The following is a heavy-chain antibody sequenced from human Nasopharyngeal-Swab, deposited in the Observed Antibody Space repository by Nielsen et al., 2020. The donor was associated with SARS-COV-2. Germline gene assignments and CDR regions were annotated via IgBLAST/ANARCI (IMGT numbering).Heavy chain of an antibody. Sequence: GESLKISCAASGFTFSSYAMYWVRQAPGKGLEWVAVISYDGSNKYYADSVKGRFTISRDNAKNTVYLQMNSLRAEDTAVYYCIRERQWFGDSSWGQGTLVTVSS. J-gene: IGHJ5*02. CDR1: GFTFSSYA. V-gene: IGHV3-30*07. CDR3: IRERQWFGDSS. CDR2: ISYDGSNK. D-gene: IGHD3-10*01.